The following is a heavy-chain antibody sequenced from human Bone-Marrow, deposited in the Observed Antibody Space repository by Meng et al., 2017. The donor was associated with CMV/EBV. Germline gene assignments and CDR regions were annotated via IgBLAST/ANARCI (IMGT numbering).Heavy chain of an antibody. V-gene: IGHV1-2*02. CDR3: ARDGSSGPGGFDY. D-gene: IGHD6-13*01. CDR2: INPNSGST. Sequence: AAAKVSCKASGYTFTGYYMHWVRQAPGQGLEWMGWINPNSGSTDYAQKFKGRVTMTRDTSISTAYMELSRLRSDDTAVYYCARDGSSGPGGFDYWGLGTLVTVSS. J-gene: IGHJ4*01. CDR1: GYTFTGYY.